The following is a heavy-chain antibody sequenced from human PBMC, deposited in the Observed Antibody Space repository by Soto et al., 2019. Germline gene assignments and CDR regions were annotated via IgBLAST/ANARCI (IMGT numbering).Heavy chain of an antibody. D-gene: IGHD3-16*01. CDR2: INAVNGNT. CDR1: GYTFTTYA. V-gene: IGHV1-3*01. J-gene: IGHJ4*02. Sequence: QVQLAQSGAEVKKPGASVKVSCKASGYTFTTYAMHWVRQAPGQRLEWMGWINAVNGNTKYSQKFQGRVIITTGPSAMTAEMWLNSLRAEDKAVYFCARDRVYIRDSYGGFYYWGQGTLVTVSS. CDR3: ARDRVYIRDSYGGFYY.